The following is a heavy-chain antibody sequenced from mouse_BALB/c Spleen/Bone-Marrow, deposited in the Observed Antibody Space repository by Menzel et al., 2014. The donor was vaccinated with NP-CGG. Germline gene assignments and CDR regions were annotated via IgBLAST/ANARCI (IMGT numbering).Heavy chain of an antibody. D-gene: IGHD1-1*02. V-gene: IGHV14-3*02. CDR2: IDPANGNT. Sequence: EVQLQQSGAELVKPGASVKLSCTASGFNIKDTYMHWVKQRPEQGLEWIGRIDPANGNTKYDPKFQGKATITADTSSTTAYLQVSSLTSEDTAVYYCDRYGSYCYAMDYWGQGTSVTVSS. CDR3: DRYGSYCYAMDY. CDR1: GFNIKDTY. J-gene: IGHJ4*01.